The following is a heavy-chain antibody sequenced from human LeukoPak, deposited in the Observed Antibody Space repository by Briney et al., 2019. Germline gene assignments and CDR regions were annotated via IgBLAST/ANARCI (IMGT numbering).Heavy chain of an antibody. CDR3: AKSNYYYDSSGYYATTYYYYYYGMDV. CDR1: GFTFSSYA. Sequence: PGGSLRLSCAASGFTFSSYAMSWVRQAPGKGLEWVSAISGSGGSTYYADSVKGRFTISRDNSKNTLYLQMNSLRAEDTAVYYCAKSNYYYDSSGYYATTYYYYYYGMDVWGQGTTVTVSS. J-gene: IGHJ6*02. D-gene: IGHD3-22*01. V-gene: IGHV3-23*01. CDR2: ISGSGGST.